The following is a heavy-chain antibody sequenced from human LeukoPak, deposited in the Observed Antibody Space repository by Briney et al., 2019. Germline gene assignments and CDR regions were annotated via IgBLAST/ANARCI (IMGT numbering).Heavy chain of an antibody. CDR1: GYTFTSYD. Sequence: ASVKVSCKASGYTFTSYDINWVRQATGQGLEWMGRINPNSGGTNYAQKFQGRVTMTRDTSISTAYMELSRLRSDDTAVYYCAMNVLRYFDWLLDDYYMDVWGKGTTVTVSS. D-gene: IGHD3-9*01. CDR3: AMNVLRYFDWLLDDYYMDV. V-gene: IGHV1-2*06. J-gene: IGHJ6*03. CDR2: INPNSGGT.